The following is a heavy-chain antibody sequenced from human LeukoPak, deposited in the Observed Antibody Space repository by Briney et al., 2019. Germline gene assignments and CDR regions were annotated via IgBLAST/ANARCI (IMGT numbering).Heavy chain of an antibody. J-gene: IGHJ4*02. Sequence: PSQTLSLTCTVSGGSISSGDYYWGWIRQPPGKGLEWIRSIDHSGSTYYNPSLKTRVTISVDTSKNQFYLKLSSVTAADTAVYYCARVTIGYCSGGSCPERGWDFDYWGQGTLVTVSS. CDR3: ARVTIGYCSGGSCPERGWDFDY. CDR1: GGSISSGDYY. CDR2: IDHSGST. V-gene: IGHV4-39*07. D-gene: IGHD2-15*01.